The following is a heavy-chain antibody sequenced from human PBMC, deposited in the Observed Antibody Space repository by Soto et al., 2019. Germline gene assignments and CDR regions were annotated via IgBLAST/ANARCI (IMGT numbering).Heavy chain of an antibody. Sequence: SETLSLTCTVSGGSVSSYYWRWIRQSPGKGLEWIAYIYSSGSTKYKPSIKSRVTISVDTSKNQFSLKVSSATAADTAVYYCARHSNRNYGLYCFDYWGLGALVTVSS. J-gene: IGHJ4*02. D-gene: IGHD4-4*01. CDR1: GGSVSSYY. CDR3: ARHSNRNYGLYCFDY. V-gene: IGHV4-59*08. CDR2: IYSSGST.